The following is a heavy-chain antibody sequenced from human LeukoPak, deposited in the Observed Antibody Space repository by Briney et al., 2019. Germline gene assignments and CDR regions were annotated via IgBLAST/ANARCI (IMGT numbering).Heavy chain of an antibody. Sequence: ASVTVSCKASGYSFTTYGITWVRQAPGQGLEWMGWITTYTGNTNYAQKLQGRVTMTTDTSTSTAYMELRSLRSDDTAVYFCARDLVAADNWFDPWGQGTLVTVSS. CDR3: ARDLVAADNWFDP. CDR2: ITTYTGNT. J-gene: IGHJ5*02. V-gene: IGHV1-18*01. D-gene: IGHD2-15*01. CDR1: GYSFTTYG.